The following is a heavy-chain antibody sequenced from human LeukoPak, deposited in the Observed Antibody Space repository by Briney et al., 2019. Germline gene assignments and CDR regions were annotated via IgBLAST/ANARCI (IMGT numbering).Heavy chain of an antibody. D-gene: IGHD1-26*01. V-gene: IGHV3-74*01. J-gene: IGHJ4*02. CDR3: LRGTVGAPGNDY. CDR2: IDTDGSFT. Sequence: GGSLRLSCAASGFTFSSYWMHWVRQAPGKGLVWVSRIDTDGSFTSYADSVRGRFTISRDNAKNTLYLQMSSPRAEDTAVYYCLRGTVGAPGNDYWGQGTLVTVSS. CDR1: GFTFSSYW.